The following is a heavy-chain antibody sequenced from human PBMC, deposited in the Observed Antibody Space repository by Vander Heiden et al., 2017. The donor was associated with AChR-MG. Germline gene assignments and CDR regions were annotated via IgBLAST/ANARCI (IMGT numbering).Heavy chain of an antibody. CDR2: INHSGST. CDR1: GGSFSGYY. Sequence: QVQLQQWGAGLLKPSETLSLTCAVYGGSFSGYYWSWIRQPTGKGLEWIGEINHSGSTNYNPSLKSRVTISVDTSKNQFSLKLSSVTAADTAVYYCARGSGYCTNGVCYNWFDPWGQGTLVTVSS. V-gene: IGHV4-34*01. D-gene: IGHD2-8*01. J-gene: IGHJ5*02. CDR3: ARGSGYCTNGVCYNWFDP.